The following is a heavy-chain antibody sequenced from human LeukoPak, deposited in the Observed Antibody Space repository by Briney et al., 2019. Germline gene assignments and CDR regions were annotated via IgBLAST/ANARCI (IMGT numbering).Heavy chain of an antibody. Sequence: GASVKVSCKASGYTFTGYYMHWVRQAPGQGLEWMGRINPNSGGTNYAQKFQGRVTMTRDTSISTAYMELSRLRSDDTAVYYCARSSVPTWNSWFDPWGQGTLVTVSS. D-gene: IGHD1-1*01. CDR2: INPNSGGT. J-gene: IGHJ5*02. CDR1: GYTFTGYY. CDR3: ARSSVPTWNSWFDP. V-gene: IGHV1-2*06.